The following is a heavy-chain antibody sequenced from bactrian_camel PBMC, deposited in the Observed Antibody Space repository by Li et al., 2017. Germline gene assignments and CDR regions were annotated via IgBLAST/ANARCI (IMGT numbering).Heavy chain of an antibody. J-gene: IGHJ6*01. Sequence: DVQLVESGGGLVQPGGSLRLSCAASGFTFKNGFTFKNYYMSWVRQAPGKGLEWVSGIDDDGTTQSYADSVKGRFSISRDNAKNTLYLQLNSLKTEDTAMYYCTKADGGGRYDFSYWGQGTQVTVS. CDR1: GFTFKNGFTFKNYY. D-gene: IGHD6*01. CDR3: TKADGGGRYDFSY. V-gene: IGHV3S42*01. CDR2: IDDDGTTQ.